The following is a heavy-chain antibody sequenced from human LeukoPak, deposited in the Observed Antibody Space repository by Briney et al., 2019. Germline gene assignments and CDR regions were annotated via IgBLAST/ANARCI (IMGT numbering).Heavy chain of an antibody. CDR3: ARDGAYCGGDCYPGFDP. D-gene: IGHD2-21*01. Sequence: SETLSLTCTVSGGSITSGDYYWSWIRQPPGKGLEWIGYIYYSGSTYYNPSLKSRVTISVDTSKNQFSLKLSSVTAAETAVYYCARDGAYCGGDCYPGFDPWGQGTLVTVSS. CDR1: GGSITSGDYY. V-gene: IGHV4-30-4*08. CDR2: IYYSGST. J-gene: IGHJ5*02.